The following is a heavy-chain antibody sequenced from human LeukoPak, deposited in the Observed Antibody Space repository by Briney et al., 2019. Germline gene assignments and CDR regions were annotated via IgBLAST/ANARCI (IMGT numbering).Heavy chain of an antibody. CDR3: AREMGANDY. V-gene: IGHV6-1*01. Sequence: SQTLSLTCAISGDSLSSNSAVWNWIRQSPSRGLEWLGRTYYRSKWYNEYAVSVKDRITINSDTSKNQFSLHLNSVTPEDTAVYYCAREMGANDYWGQGTLVTVSS. CDR2: TYYRSKWYN. CDR1: GDSLSSNSAV. D-gene: IGHD4/OR15-4a*01. J-gene: IGHJ4*02.